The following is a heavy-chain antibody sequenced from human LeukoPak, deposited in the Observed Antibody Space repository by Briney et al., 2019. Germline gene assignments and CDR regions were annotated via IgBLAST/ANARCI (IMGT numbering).Heavy chain of an antibody. CDR1: GGSISSGDYY. J-gene: IGHJ3*02. V-gene: IGHV4-30-4*01. CDR3: ARSPDPLAAFDI. Sequence: PSQTLSLTCTVSGGSISSGDYYWSWIRQPPGKGLEWIGYIYYSGSTYYNPSLKSRVTISVDTSKNQFSLKLSSVTAADTAVYYRARSPDPLAAFDIWGQGTMVTVSS. CDR2: IYYSGST.